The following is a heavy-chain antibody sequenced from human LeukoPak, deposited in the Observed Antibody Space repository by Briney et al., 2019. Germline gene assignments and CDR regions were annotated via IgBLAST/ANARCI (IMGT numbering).Heavy chain of an antibody. Sequence: GGSLRLSCAASGLTFSSYAMSWVRQAPGKGLEWVSAISGSGGSTYYADSVKGRFTISRDNSKNTLYLQMNSLRAEDTAVYYCAKDELETLIVVVPAATDYWGQGTLVTVSS. V-gene: IGHV3-23*01. CDR1: GLTFSSYA. CDR2: ISGSGGST. D-gene: IGHD2-2*01. J-gene: IGHJ4*02. CDR3: AKDELETLIVVVPAATDY.